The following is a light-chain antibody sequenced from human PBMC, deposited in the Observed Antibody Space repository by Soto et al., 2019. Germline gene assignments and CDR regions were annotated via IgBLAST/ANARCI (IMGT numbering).Light chain of an antibody. V-gene: IGKV1-39*01. CDR1: QSISSY. Sequence: DIQMTQSPSSLSASVGDRVTITCRASQSISSYLNWYQQKPGKAPRLLIYAASSLQSGVPSRFSGCGSGTDFTLSISSLQPEDSATYYCQQSYSPLLTFGGGTKVEI. CDR3: QQSYSPLLT. CDR2: AAS. J-gene: IGKJ4*02.